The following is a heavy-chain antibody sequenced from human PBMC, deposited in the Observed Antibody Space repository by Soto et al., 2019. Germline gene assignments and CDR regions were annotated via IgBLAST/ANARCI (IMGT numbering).Heavy chain of an antibody. Sequence: SETLSLTCTVSGGSISSYYWSWIRQPPGKGLEWIGYIYYSVSTYYNPSLKSRVTISVDTSKNQFSLKLSSVTAADTAVYYCAKGGSGSYSNAFDIWGQGTMVTVSS. J-gene: IGHJ3*02. CDR2: IYYSVST. V-gene: IGHV4-59*04. CDR3: AKGGSGSYSNAFDI. D-gene: IGHD3-10*01. CDR1: GGSISSYY.